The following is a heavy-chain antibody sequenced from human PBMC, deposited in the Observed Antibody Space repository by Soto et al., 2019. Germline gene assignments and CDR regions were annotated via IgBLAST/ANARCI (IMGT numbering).Heavy chain of an antibody. CDR2: IIPISGTA. Sequence: QVQLVQSGAEVKKPGSSVKVSCKASGGTFSSYAISWVRQAPGQGLEWMGGIIPISGTANYAQKFQGRVTITADESTSTAYMELSSLRSEDTAVYYCARSQGSSTSLEIYYYYYYGMDVWVQGTTVNVSS. CDR1: GGTFSSYA. V-gene: IGHV1-69*01. J-gene: IGHJ6*02. CDR3: ARSQGSSTSLEIYYYYYYGMDV. D-gene: IGHD2-2*01.